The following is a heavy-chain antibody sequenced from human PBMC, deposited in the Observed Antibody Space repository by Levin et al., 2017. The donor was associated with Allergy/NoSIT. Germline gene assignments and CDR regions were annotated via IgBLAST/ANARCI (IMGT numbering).Heavy chain of an antibody. D-gene: IGHD3-10*01. CDR2: IYTIGST. CDR3: ARDSDGSGSYHYNFDY. J-gene: IGHJ4*02. V-gene: IGHV4-4*07. Sequence: GSLRLSCTVSGGSISSYYWSWIRQPAGKGLEWIGRIYTIGSTNKNPSLKSRVTMSVDTSKNQFSLKLSSVTAADTAVYYCARDSDGSGSYHYNFDYWGQGTLVTVSS. CDR1: GGSISSYY.